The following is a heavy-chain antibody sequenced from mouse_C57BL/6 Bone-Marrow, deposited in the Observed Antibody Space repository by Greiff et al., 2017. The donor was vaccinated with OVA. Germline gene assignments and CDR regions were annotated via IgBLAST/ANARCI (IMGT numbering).Heavy chain of an antibody. CDR2: ISDGGSYT. Sequence: EVKLVESGGGLVKPGGSLKLSCAASGFTFSSYAMSWVRQTPEKRLEWVATISDGGSYTYYPDNVKGRFTISREHAKNNLYLQMSHLKSEDTAMYYCAREGFTTPHWYFDVWGTGTTVTVSS. CDR3: AREGFTTPHWYFDV. D-gene: IGHD1-1*01. V-gene: IGHV5-4*01. J-gene: IGHJ1*03. CDR1: GFTFSSYA.